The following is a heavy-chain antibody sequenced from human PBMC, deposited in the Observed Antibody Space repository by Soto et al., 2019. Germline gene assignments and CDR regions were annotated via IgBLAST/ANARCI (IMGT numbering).Heavy chain of an antibody. D-gene: IGHD3-22*01. J-gene: IGHJ4*02. CDR2: IYYSGST. V-gene: IGHV4-30-4*01. Sequence: ASETLSLTCTVSGGPISSGDYYWSWIRHPLGKGLEWIGYIYYSGSTYYNPSLKSRVNISVDTSKFQLSLKLSSVTAADTAVYYWARESPQGLEVVGLDDWGQGTLVSVTS. CDR3: ARESPQGLEVVGLDD. CDR1: GGPISSGDYY.